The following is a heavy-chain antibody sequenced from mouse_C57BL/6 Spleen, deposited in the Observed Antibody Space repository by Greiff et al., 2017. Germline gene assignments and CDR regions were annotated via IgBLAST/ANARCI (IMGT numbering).Heavy chain of an antibody. CDR2: IYPGDGDT. D-gene: IGHD1-1*01. V-gene: IGHV1-80*01. Sequence: QVQLQQSGAELVKPGASVKISCKASGYAFSSYWMNWVKQRPGKGLEWIGQIYPGDGDTNYNGKFKGKATLTADKSSSTAYMQLSSLTSEDSAVDVCERRASYYVSSYDYWGQGTTLTVSS. CDR3: ERRASYYVSSYDY. J-gene: IGHJ2*01. CDR1: GYAFSSYW.